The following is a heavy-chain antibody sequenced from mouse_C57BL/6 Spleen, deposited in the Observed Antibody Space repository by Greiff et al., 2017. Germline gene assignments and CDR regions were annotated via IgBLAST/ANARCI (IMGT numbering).Heavy chain of an antibody. V-gene: IGHV5-9-1*02. D-gene: IGHD2-3*01. Sequence: EVKLMESGEGLVKPGGSLKLSCAASGFTFSSYAMSWVRQTPEKRLEWVAYISSGGDYIYYADTVKGRFTNSRDNARNTLYLQMSSLKSEDTAMYYCTRDRKGDGYYDFDYWGQGTTLTVSS. CDR3: TRDRKGDGYYDFDY. J-gene: IGHJ2*01. CDR2: ISSGGDYI. CDR1: GFTFSSYA.